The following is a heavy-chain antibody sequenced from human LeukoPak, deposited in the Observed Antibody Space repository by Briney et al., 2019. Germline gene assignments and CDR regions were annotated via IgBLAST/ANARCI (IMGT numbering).Heavy chain of an antibody. CDR1: GASINSHY. V-gene: IGHV4-4*07. J-gene: IGHJ4*02. CDR3: ARALNPLPGTYYFDY. D-gene: IGHD2-15*01. Sequence: AETLSLTCTVSGASINSHYWSWIRQPAGKGLEWIGRIYISGSTNYNSSLQSRVTMSVDTSQNQFSLKLTSVTAADTAVYYCARALNPLPGTYYFDYWGQGTLVTVSS. CDR2: IYISGST.